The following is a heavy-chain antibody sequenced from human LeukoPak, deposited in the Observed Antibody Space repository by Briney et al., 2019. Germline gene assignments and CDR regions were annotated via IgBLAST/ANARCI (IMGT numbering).Heavy chain of an antibody. CDR2: IYYSGST. CDR3: ASNPRYCSSTSCYLNAFDI. V-gene: IGHV4-30-4*01. D-gene: IGHD2-2*01. CDR1: GGSISSGDYY. J-gene: IGHJ3*02. Sequence: SQTLSLTCTVSGGSISSGDYYWSWIRQPPGKGLEWIGYIYYSGSTYYNPSLKSRVTISGDTSKNQFSLKLSSVTAADTAVYYCASNPRYCSSTSCYLNAFDIWGQGTMVTVSS.